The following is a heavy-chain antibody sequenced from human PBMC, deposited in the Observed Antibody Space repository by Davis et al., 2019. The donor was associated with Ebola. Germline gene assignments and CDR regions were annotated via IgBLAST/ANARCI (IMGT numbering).Heavy chain of an antibody. V-gene: IGHV1-18*01. J-gene: IGHJ4*02. CDR2: ISGYEDNT. D-gene: IGHD3-3*01. CDR3: ARAVTPYDFWSGIFDY. Sequence: ASVKVSCKASGYTFTSYGISWVRQAPGQGLEWMGWISGYEDNTNYAPRFQGRITLTKDRATSTVYMELSSLTSEDTAVYYCARAVTPYDFWSGIFDYWGQGTLVTVSS. CDR1: GYTFTSYG.